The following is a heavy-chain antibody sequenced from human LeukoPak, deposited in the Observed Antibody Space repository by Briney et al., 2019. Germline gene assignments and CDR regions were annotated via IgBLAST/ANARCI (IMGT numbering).Heavy chain of an antibody. Sequence: SETLSLTCAVYGGSFSGYYWSWIRQPPGKGLEWIGEINHSGSTNYNPSLKSRVTISVDTFKNQFSLKLSSVTAADTAVYYCASRQDCSGGSCYSGYYYYYYGMDVWGQGTTVTVSS. J-gene: IGHJ6*02. V-gene: IGHV4-34*01. D-gene: IGHD2-15*01. CDR3: ASRQDCSGGSCYSGYYYYYYGMDV. CDR1: GGSFSGYY. CDR2: INHSGST.